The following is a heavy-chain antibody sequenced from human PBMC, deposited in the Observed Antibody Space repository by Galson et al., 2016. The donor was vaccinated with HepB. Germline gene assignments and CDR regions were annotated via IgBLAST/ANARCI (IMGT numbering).Heavy chain of an antibody. CDR2: ISGSAGIT. D-gene: IGHD3-16*01. CDR1: GFTFRTA. Sequence: SLRLSCAASGFTFRTAMSWVRQAPGKGLEWVSGISGSAGITYYGDSVKGRFTISRDKSKNTLYLQMNSLRADDTGTYYCVKGGSYGVPFDCWGEGTLVTVSS. J-gene: IGHJ4*02. CDR3: VKGGSYGVPFDC. V-gene: IGHV3-23*01.